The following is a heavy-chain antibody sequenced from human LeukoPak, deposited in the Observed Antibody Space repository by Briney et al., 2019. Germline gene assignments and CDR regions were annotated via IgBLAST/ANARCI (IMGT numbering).Heavy chain of an antibody. J-gene: IGHJ4*02. CDR2: IIPIFGTA. CDR3: ARGDRLETSFDY. D-gene: IGHD5-24*01. V-gene: IGHV1-69*01. CDR1: GYTFSSYG. Sequence: SVKVSCKASGYTFSSYGNSGVRQAPRQGLEWMGGIIPIFGTANYAQKFQGRVTITADESTSTAYMELSSLRSEDTAVYYCARGDRLETSFDYWGQGTLVTVSS.